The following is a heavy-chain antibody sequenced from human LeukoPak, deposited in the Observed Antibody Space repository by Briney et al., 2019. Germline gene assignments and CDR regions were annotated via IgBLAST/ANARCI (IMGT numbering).Heavy chain of an antibody. Sequence: PGGSLRLSCAASGFTFSSYWMSWVRQAPGKGLEWVANLNQDGSAKHHVDSVKGRFTISRDNAKNSLYLQMNSLRAEDTAVYYCASFDSAIVTSDYWGQGTLVPVSS. D-gene: IGHD5-18*01. J-gene: IGHJ4*02. CDR2: LNQDGSAK. V-gene: IGHV3-7*03. CDR1: GFTFSSYW. CDR3: ASFDSAIVTSDY.